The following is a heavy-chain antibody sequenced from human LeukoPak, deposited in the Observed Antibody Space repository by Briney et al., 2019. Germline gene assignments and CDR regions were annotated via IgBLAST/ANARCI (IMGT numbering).Heavy chain of an antibody. V-gene: IGHV3-7*05. J-gene: IGHJ4*02. CDR3: ARFVPQVPPNY. CDR2: VKQDGTET. CDR1: GFTFSNYW. D-gene: IGHD2-2*01. Sequence: PGGSLRLSCAASGFTFSNYWMTWVRQAPGKGLEWVANVKQDGTETYYVDSMKGRFTISRDNAKNSLYLQMNSLRAEDTAVYYCARFVPQVPPNYWGQGTLVTVSS.